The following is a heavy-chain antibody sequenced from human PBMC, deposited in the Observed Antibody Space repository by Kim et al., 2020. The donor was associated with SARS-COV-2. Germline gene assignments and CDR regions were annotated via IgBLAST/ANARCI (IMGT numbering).Heavy chain of an antibody. CDR3: ARGRAYSYVSGSSPYFDY. V-gene: IGHV3-7*01. D-gene: IGHD3-10*01. Sequence: GGSLRLSCAASGFTFNNAWMTWVRQAPGKGLEWVANIKRDGSEKYYVDSVKGRFTISRDNAGNLLYLQMSSLRAEDTAVYFCARGRAYSYVSGSSPYFDYCGQGTLVTVSS. J-gene: IGHJ4*02. CDR1: GFTFNNAW. CDR2: IKRDGSEK.